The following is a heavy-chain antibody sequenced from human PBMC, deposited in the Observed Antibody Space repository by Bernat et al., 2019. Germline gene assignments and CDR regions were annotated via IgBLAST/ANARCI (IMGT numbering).Heavy chain of an antibody. D-gene: IGHD2-2*03. CDR2: IDPSDSYT. CDR3: ARHGDGYWSSTSCPYYYYYYGMDV. J-gene: IGHJ6*02. CDR1: GYSFTSYW. V-gene: IGHV5-10-1*03. Sequence: EVQLVQSGAEVKKPGESLRISCKGSGYSFTSYWISWVRQMPGKGLEWMGRIDPSDSYTNYSPSFQGHVTISADKSISTAYLQWSSLKASDTAMYYCARHGDGYWSSTSCPYYYYYYGMDVWGQGTTVTVSS.